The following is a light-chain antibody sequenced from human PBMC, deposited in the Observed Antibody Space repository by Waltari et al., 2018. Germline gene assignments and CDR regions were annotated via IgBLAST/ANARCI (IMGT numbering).Light chain of an antibody. J-gene: IGLJ2*01. CDR3: QSYDSSHVV. Sequence: QSVLTQPPSVSGAPGHRVTISCTGTSSKLGNGYHHHWYQQLPGTAPKLLIYGNSNRPSGVPDRFSGSKSGTSASLAITGLQAEDEADYYCQSYDSSHVVFGGGTKLTVL. CDR2: GNS. V-gene: IGLV1-40*01. CDR1: SSKLGNGYH.